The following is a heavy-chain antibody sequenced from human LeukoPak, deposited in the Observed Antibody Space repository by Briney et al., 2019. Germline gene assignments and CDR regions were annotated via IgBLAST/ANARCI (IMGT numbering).Heavy chain of an antibody. CDR2: IYYSGST. V-gene: IGHV4-39*01. Sequence: SETLSLTCTVSGGSISSSSYYWGWIRQPPGKVLEWIGRIYYSGSTYYNPSLKSRVTISVDTSKNQFSLKLSSVTAADTAVYYCASEYYYDSSGYLNWFDPWGQGTLVTVSS. J-gene: IGHJ5*02. CDR3: ASEYYYDSSGYLNWFDP. CDR1: GGSISSSSYY. D-gene: IGHD3-22*01.